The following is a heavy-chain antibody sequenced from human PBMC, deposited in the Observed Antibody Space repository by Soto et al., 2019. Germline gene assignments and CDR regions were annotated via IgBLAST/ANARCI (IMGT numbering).Heavy chain of an antibody. CDR3: ARGGWFGEWYGMDV. Sequence: PSETLSLTCAVSSGSISSSNWWSWVRQPPGKGLEWIGEIYHSGSTNYNPSLKSRVTISVDKSKNQFSLKLSSVAAADTAVYFWARGGWFGEWYGMDVWGQGTTVTVSS. CDR2: IYHSGST. D-gene: IGHD3-10*01. V-gene: IGHV4-4*02. CDR1: SGSISSSNW. J-gene: IGHJ6*02.